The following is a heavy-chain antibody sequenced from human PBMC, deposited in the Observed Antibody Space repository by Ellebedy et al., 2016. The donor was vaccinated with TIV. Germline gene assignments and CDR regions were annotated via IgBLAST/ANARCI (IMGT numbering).Heavy chain of an antibody. V-gene: IGHV3-21*04. CDR3: ARGYSSPDY. CDR2: ISSSSSYI. J-gene: IGHJ4*02. D-gene: IGHD6-13*01. CDR1: GFIFSTYW. Sequence: GESLKISCAASGFIFSTYWMNWVRQAPGKGLEWVSSISSSSSYIYYADSVKGRFTISRDNAKNSLYLKMNSLRADDTAVYYCARGYSSPDYWGQGTLVTVSS.